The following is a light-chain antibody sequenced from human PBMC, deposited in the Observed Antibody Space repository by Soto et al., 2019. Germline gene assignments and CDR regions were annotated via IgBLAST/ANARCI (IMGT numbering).Light chain of an antibody. CDR1: NIGDKG. V-gene: IGLV3-21*02. J-gene: IGLJ1*01. CDR3: QVWDRSSGHYV. CDR2: DDS. Sequence: SYELTQPPSVSVAPGQTARITCGGNNIGDKGVHWYQQKPGQAPVLVVFDDSDRPSGIPERFSGSNSGDTATLTISGVEAGDEADYFCQVWDRSSGHYVFGTGTKVTVL.